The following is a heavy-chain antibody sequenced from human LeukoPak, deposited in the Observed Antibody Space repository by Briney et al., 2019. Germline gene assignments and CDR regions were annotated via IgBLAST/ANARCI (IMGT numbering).Heavy chain of an antibody. D-gene: IGHD3-10*01. Sequence: GGPLRLSCAASRFTLSSYWMSWVRQAPGKGLEWVADINQDGIEKYYVDSAKRRFTISRDNAKNSLYLQLNSLLVEDTAVYYCEKVAKHYYGSETYYFFEHWGQGTPVTASS. CDR1: RFTLSSYW. J-gene: IGHJ4*02. CDR3: EKVAKHYYGSETYYFFEH. CDR2: INQDGIEK. V-gene: IGHV3-7*03.